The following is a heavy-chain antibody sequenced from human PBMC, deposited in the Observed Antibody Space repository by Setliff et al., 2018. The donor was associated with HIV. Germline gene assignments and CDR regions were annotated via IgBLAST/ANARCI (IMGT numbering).Heavy chain of an antibody. CDR2: IYYSGST. D-gene: IGHD2-2*01. CDR1: GGSISSSSYY. J-gene: IGHJ5*02. V-gene: IGHV4-39*01. CDR3: ARLYYLVGNWFDP. Sequence: KTSETLSLTCTVCGGSISSSSYYWGWIRQPPGKGLEWIGSIYYSGSTYYNPSLKSRVTISVDTSKNQFSLKLSSVTAADTAVYYCARLYYLVGNWFDPWGQGTLVTVSS.